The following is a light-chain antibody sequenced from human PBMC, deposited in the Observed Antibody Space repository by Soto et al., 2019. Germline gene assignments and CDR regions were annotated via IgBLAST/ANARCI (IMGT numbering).Light chain of an antibody. CDR1: NLGSKS. J-gene: IGLJ1*01. Sequence: SYELTQPPSVSVAPGQTARITCGGDNLGSKSVHWYQQKPGQAPVLVVYDDSDRPSGIPERFSGSNSGNTATLTISRVGAGDEADYYYQVWDDDSDHHVFGTGTKVTVL. V-gene: IGLV3-21*02. CDR2: DDS. CDR3: QVWDDDSDHHV.